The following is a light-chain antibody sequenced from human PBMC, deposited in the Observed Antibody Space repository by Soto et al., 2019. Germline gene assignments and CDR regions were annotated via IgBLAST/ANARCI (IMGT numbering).Light chain of an antibody. CDR1: QTVSSW. CDR2: KAS. V-gene: IGKV1-5*03. CDR3: QHYNSYSGP. J-gene: IGKJ1*01. Sequence: DIQMSQSPATLSASVGDRVTITCRASQTVSSWLAWYQQKPGKAPKLLIYKASTLKSGVPSRFSGSGSGTEFTLTISSLQPDDFATYYCQHYNSYSGPFGQGTKAAI.